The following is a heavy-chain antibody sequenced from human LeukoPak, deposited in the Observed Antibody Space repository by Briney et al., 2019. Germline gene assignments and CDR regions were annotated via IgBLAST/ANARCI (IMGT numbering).Heavy chain of an antibody. CDR3: FLGIAAANPDMEY. Sequence: ASVKVSCKASGYTFTSYDINWVRQATGQGLEWMGWMNPNSGNTGYAQKFQGRVTMTRNTSISTAYMELSSLRSEDTAAYYCFLGIAAANPDMEYWGQGTLVTVSS. D-gene: IGHD6-13*01. V-gene: IGHV1-8*01. CDR1: GYTFTSYD. J-gene: IGHJ4*02. CDR2: MNPNSGNT.